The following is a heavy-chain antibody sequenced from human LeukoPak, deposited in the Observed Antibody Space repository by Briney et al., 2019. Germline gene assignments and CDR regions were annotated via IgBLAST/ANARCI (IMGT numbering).Heavy chain of an antibody. CDR1: GYSISSGYY. Sequence: KPSETLSLTCTVSGYSISSGYYWGWIRQPPGKGLEWIGSIYHSGSTYYNPSLKSRVTISVDTSKNQFSLKLSSVTAADTAVYYCARGAVAGYNWFDPWGQGTLVTVSS. CDR3: ARGAVAGYNWFDP. D-gene: IGHD6-19*01. CDR2: IYHSGST. J-gene: IGHJ5*02. V-gene: IGHV4-38-2*02.